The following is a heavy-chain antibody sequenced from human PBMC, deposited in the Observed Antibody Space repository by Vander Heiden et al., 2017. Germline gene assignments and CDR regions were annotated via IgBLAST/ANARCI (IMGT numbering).Heavy chain of an antibody. V-gene: IGHV3-23*01. CDR1: GFTFSSNA. CDR2: MSGSGGST. D-gene: IGHD3-22*01. Sequence: EVQPLESGGGLVQPGGSLRLSCVGSGFTFSSNAMSWVRQAQGKGLEWVSVMSGSGGSTYYADSVKGRFTLSRDGSKNMLYLQMNSLRAEDTAVYYCAKSITMTVVGAFDIWGQGTMVTVSS. J-gene: IGHJ3*02. CDR3: AKSITMTVVGAFDI.